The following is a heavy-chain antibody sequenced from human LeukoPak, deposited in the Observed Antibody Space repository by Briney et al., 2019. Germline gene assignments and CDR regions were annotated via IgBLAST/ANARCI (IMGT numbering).Heavy chain of an antibody. CDR1: GYTFTSYD. CDR3: ARSQDSMITFGGVIVYHYYYDYYMDV. CDR2: MNPNSGNT. Sequence: ASVNVSCKSSGYTFTSYDINWVRQAPGQGLEWMGWMNPNSGNTGYAQKFPGRVTMTRNTPIATAYMELRILSSEATDVYYCARSQDSMITFGGVIVYHYYYDYYMDVWGKGTTVTVSS. D-gene: IGHD3-16*02. V-gene: IGHV1-8*01. J-gene: IGHJ6*03.